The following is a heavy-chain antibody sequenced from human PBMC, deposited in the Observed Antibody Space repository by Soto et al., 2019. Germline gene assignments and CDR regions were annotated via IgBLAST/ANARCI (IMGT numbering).Heavy chain of an antibody. CDR1: GYVFTTSA. CDR3: ARAAGRSKLLPYYFDP. CDR2: ITPATGDT. Sequence: QVHLVQSGAEVQQPGASVRISCQTSGYVFTTSAIHWVRQAAGQSLEWMGWITPATGDTKYSQNVRGRLTFSLDTSAPTVYMDVRSLTSHDTAVYYCARAAGRSKLLPYYFDPWGQGTLVTVSS. J-gene: IGHJ5*02. D-gene: IGHD3-22*01. V-gene: IGHV1-3*01.